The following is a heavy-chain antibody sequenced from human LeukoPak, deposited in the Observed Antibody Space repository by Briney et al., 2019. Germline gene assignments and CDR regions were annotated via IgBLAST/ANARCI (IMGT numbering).Heavy chain of an antibody. V-gene: IGHV3-23*01. Sequence: GGSLRLSCAASGFTVSSNYMSWVRQAPGKGLEWVSAISGSGGSTYYADSVKGRFTISRDNSKNTLYLQTNSLRAEDTAVYYCAKGVRQQLKAGEFDYWGQGTLVTVSS. CDR1: GFTVSSNY. CDR3: AKGVRQQLKAGEFDY. J-gene: IGHJ4*02. CDR2: ISGSGGST. D-gene: IGHD6-13*01.